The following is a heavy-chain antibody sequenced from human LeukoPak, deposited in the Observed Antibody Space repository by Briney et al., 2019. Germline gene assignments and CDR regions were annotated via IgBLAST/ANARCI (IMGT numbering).Heavy chain of an antibody. Sequence: SETLSLTCTVSGGSISSYYWSWIRQPPGKGLEWIGYIYYSGSTNYNPSLKSRVTISVDTSKNQFSLKLSSVTAADTAVYYCARVLPPGPYSYGYMDDWGKGTTVTVSS. V-gene: IGHV4-59*01. J-gene: IGHJ6*03. CDR1: GGSISSYY. D-gene: IGHD5-18*01. CDR2: IYYSGST. CDR3: ARVLPPGPYSYGYMDD.